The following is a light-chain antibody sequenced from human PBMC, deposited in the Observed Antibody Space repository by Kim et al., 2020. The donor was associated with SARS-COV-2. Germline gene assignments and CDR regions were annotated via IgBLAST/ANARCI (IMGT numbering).Light chain of an antibody. Sequence: RTLSPGERATLSCRASQSVSSNLAWYQQKPGLPPRLLIYGASTRATGIPARFSGSGSGTEFTLTISSLQSEDFAVYYCQQYNNWYTFGQGTKLEI. J-gene: IGKJ2*01. CDR1: QSVSSN. CDR2: GAS. CDR3: QQYNNWYT. V-gene: IGKV3-15*01.